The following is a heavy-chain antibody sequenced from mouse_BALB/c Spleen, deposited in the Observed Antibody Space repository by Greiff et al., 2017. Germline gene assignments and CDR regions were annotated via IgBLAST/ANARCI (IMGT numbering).Heavy chain of an antibody. CDR1: GFNIKDYY. D-gene: IGHD2-4*01. Sequence: EVQLVESGAELVRSGASVKLSCTASGFNIKDYYMHWVKQRPEQGLEWIGWIDPENGDTEYAPKFQGKATMTADTSSNTAYLQLSSLTSEDTAVYYCNARDYDHYYAMDYWGQGTSVTVSS. J-gene: IGHJ4*01. CDR3: NARDYDHYYAMDY. V-gene: IGHV14-4*02. CDR2: IDPENGDT.